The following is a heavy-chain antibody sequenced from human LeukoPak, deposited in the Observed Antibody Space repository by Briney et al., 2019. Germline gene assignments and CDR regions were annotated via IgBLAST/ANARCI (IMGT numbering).Heavy chain of an antibody. J-gene: IGHJ4*02. CDR2: ISSSSSTI. V-gene: IGHV3-48*01. CDR3: ARDNVGYNWNYLGY. D-gene: IGHD1-20*01. CDR1: GFTFSSYS. Sequence: GGSLRLSCAASGFTFSSYSMNWVRQAPGKGLEWVSSISSSSSTIYYADSVKGRFTISRDNAKNSLYLQMNSLRAEDTAVYYCARDNVGYNWNYLGYWGQGTLVTVSS.